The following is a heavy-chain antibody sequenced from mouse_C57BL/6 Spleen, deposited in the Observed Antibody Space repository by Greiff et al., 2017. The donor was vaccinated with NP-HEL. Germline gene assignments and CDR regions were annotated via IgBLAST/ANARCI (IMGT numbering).Heavy chain of an antibody. D-gene: IGHD1-1*01. CDR2: INYDGSST. J-gene: IGHJ2*01. CDR3: ARYYYGSSGYFDY. Sequence: EVKVVESEGGLVQPGSSMKLSCTASGFTFSDYYMAWVRQVPEKGLEWVANINYDGSSTYYLDSLKSRFIISRDNAKNILYLQMSSLKSEDTATYYCARYYYGSSGYFDYWGQGTTLTVSS. CDR1: GFTFSDYY. V-gene: IGHV5-16*01.